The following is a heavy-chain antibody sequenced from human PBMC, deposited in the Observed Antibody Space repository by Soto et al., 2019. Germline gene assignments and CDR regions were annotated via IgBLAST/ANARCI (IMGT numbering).Heavy chain of an antibody. J-gene: IGHJ4*02. D-gene: IGHD3-22*01. CDR3: ARLGLYDSSGQIPPPFDY. V-gene: IGHV4-30-4*01. Sequence: QVQLQESGPGLVKPSQTLSLTCTVSGGSISSGDYYWSWIRQPPGKGLEWIGYIYYSGSTYYNPSLKSRVTISVDTSKNQFSLKLSSVTAADTAVYYCARLGLYDSSGQIPPPFDYWGQGTLVTVSS. CDR1: GGSISSGDYY. CDR2: IYYSGST.